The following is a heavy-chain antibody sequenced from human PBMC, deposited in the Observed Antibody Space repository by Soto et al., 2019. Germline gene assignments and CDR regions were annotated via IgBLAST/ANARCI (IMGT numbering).Heavy chain of an antibody. J-gene: IGHJ6*02. Sequence: QVQLVESGGGVVQPGRSLRLSCAASGFTFSSYAMHWVRQAPGKGLEWVAVISYDGSNKYYADSVKGRFTISRDNSKNTLYLQMNSLRAEDTAVYYCARSYDSSGYYPNYYYCMDVWGQGTTVTVSS. CDR1: GFTFSSYA. CDR2: ISYDGSNK. D-gene: IGHD3-22*01. CDR3: ARSYDSSGYYPNYYYCMDV. V-gene: IGHV3-30-3*01.